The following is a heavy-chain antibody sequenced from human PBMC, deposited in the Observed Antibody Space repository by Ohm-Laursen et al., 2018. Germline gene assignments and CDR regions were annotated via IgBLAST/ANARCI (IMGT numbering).Heavy chain of an antibody. J-gene: IGHJ4*02. CDR1: GGSISSSSYY. D-gene: IGHD2-15*01. CDR2: IYYSGST. Sequence: SDTLSLTWIVSGGSISSSSYYWGWIRQPPGKGLEWIGSIYYSGSTYYNPSLKSRVTISVDTSKNQFSLKLSSVTAADTAVYYCARHVEVVVADWGQRTLVTVSS. V-gene: IGHV4-39*01. CDR3: ARHVEVVVAD.